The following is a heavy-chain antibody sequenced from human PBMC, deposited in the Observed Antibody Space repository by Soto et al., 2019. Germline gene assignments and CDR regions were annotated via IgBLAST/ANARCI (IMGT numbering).Heavy chain of an antibody. V-gene: IGHV1-2*02. CDR3: ARLQQLDAY. CDR1: GYTFTGYY. CDR2: MDPNSGGT. Sequence: GASVKVSCKASGYTFTGYYMHWVRQAPGQGLEWMGWMDPNSGGTNYAQKFQGRVTMTRDTSISTAYMELTWLRSDDTAAYYCARLQQLDAYWGQGTLVTVSS. D-gene: IGHD6-13*01. J-gene: IGHJ4*02.